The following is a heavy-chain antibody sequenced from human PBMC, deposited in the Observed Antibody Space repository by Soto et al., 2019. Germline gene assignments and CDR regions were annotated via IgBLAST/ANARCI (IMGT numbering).Heavy chain of an antibody. CDR1: GGSISGFY. J-gene: IGHJ6*04. Sequence: PSETLSLTCTVSGGSISGFYWSWFRQPPGKGLEWIAYVYYRGNTNYNPSLKSRLTASVSTSKNQFSLQLHSVTAADTAVYYCARDDAAGKMDVWGKGTTVTVSS. V-gene: IGHV4-59*01. D-gene: IGHD6-13*01. CDR2: VYYRGNT. CDR3: ARDDAAGKMDV.